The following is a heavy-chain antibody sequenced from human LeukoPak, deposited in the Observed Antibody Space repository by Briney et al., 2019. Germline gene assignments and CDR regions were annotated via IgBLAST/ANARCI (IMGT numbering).Heavy chain of an antibody. CDR3: ARDRSDDGYNPYYFDY. Sequence: KPSETLSLTCTVSGGSICSYYWSWIRQPPGKGLEWIGYIYYSGSTNYNPSLKSRVTISVDTSKNQFSLKLSSVTAADTAVYYCARDRSDDGYNPYYFDYWGQGTLVTVSS. J-gene: IGHJ4*02. CDR1: GGSICSYY. V-gene: IGHV4-59*01. CDR2: IYYSGST. D-gene: IGHD5-24*01.